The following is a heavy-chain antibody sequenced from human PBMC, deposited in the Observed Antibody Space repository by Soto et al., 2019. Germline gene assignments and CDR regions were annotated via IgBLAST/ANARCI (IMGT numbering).Heavy chain of an antibody. Sequence: QITLKESGPTLLKPTQTLTLTCTFSGFSLSTSGVGVGWIRQPPGKALEWLALIYWDDDKRYSPSLKSRLTITKDTSKNQVVLTMTNMDPVDTATYYCAHMGTVTTVFDYWGQGTLVTVSS. CDR1: GFSLSTSGVG. D-gene: IGHD4-17*01. CDR2: IYWDDDK. V-gene: IGHV2-5*02. CDR3: AHMGTVTTVFDY. J-gene: IGHJ4*02.